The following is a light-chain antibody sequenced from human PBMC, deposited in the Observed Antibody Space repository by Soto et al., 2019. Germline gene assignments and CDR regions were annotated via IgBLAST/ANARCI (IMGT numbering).Light chain of an antibody. CDR1: QSISRY. V-gene: IGKV1-39*01. CDR3: QQLNTFPFT. Sequence: DIQMTQSPSPLSASVGDRVTVTCRASQSISRYLNWYQQKPGNAPKLLIYAASNLQSGVPSRFSGSGSGTDFTLTISSLHPEDFATYYCQQLNTFPFTFGPGAKVDI. J-gene: IGKJ3*01. CDR2: AAS.